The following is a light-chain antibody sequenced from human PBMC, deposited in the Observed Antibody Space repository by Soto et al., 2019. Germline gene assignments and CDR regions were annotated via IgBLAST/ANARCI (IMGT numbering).Light chain of an antibody. J-gene: IGKJ2*01. CDR2: DAS. CDR3: QQYDTLPYT. CDR1: QDIATY. Sequence: DIQMTQSPSSLSASVGNRVTITCQASQDIATYLNWYQQKPGKAPNLLIYDASNLETGVPSRFSGGGSGTHFTFTISNLQPEDIATYYCQQYDTLPYTFGQGTKLEIK. V-gene: IGKV1-33*01.